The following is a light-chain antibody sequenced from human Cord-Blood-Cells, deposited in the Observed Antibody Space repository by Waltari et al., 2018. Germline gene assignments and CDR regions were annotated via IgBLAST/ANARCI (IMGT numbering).Light chain of an antibody. J-gene: IGLJ2*01. V-gene: IGLV2-14*01. CDR2: EVS. CDR3: SSYTSSSTLV. CDR1: SSDVGGYNY. Sequence: QSVLTQPASVSGSPGQSITISCTGTSSDVGGYNYVSWYQQHPGKAPKLMIYEVSNRPSGVSNRFSGSKSGNTDSLTISGLQAEDEADYYCSSYTSSSTLVFGGGTKLTVL.